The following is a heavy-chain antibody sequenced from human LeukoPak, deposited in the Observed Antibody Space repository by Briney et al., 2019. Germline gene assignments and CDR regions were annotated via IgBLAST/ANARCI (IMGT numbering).Heavy chain of an antibody. Sequence: GESLKISCKGSGYSFTNYWIGWVRQMPGKGLERMGIIYPGDSDTRCRPSFQGQVTISADKSISTAYLQWSSLKASDTAMYYCARYGGSGWPEGDYWGQGTLVTVSS. D-gene: IGHD6-19*01. V-gene: IGHV5-51*01. J-gene: IGHJ4*02. CDR1: GYSFTNYW. CDR2: IYPGDSDT. CDR3: ARYGGSGWPEGDY.